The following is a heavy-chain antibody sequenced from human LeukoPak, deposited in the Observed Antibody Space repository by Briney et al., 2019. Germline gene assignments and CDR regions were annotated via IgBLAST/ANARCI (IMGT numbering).Heavy chain of an antibody. Sequence: GGSLRLSCAASGFTVSSNYMSWVRQAPGKGLEWVSVIYSGGSTYYADSVKGRFTISRDNSKNTLYLQMNSLRAEDTAVYYCAKDRTDSSGYADYWGQGTLVTVSS. D-gene: IGHD3-22*01. CDR3: AKDRTDSSGYADY. J-gene: IGHJ4*02. CDR2: IYSGGST. CDR1: GFTVSSNY. V-gene: IGHV3-53*01.